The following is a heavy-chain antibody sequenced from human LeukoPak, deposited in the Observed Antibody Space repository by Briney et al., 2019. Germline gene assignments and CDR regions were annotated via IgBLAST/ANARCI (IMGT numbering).Heavy chain of an antibody. CDR1: GGSFSGYY. Sequence: KPSETLSLSCAVYGGSFSGYYWSWIRQPPGKGLEWIGEITHSGSTNYNPSLKSRVTISVDTSKNQFSLKLSSVTAADTAVYYCARGAFEGEAKRYYFDYWGQGTLVTVSS. CDR3: ARGAFEGEAKRYYFDY. D-gene: IGHD1-26*01. J-gene: IGHJ4*02. CDR2: ITHSGST. V-gene: IGHV4-34*01.